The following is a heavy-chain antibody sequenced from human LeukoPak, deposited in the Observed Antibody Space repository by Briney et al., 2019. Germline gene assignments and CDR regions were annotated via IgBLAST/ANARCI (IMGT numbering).Heavy chain of an antibody. CDR2: ISWNSGSI. V-gene: IGHV3-9*01. CDR3: MIKDVSGSYWNV. Sequence: GRSLRLSCAASGFTFDDYAMHWVRQAPGKGLEWVSGISWNSGSIGYADSVKGRFTISRDNAKNSLYLQMNSLRAEDTALYYCMIKDVSGSYWNVWGQGTLVTVSS. CDR1: GFTFDDYA. D-gene: IGHD3-10*01. J-gene: IGHJ4*02.